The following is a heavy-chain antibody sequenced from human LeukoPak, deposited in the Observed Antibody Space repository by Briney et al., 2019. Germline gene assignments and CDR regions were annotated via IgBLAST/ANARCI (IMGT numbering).Heavy chain of an antibody. Sequence: ASVKVPCKASGYTFTSYDINWARQATGQGLEWMGWMNPNSGNTGYAQKFQGRVTMTRNTSISTAYMELSSLRSEDTAVYYCARDMVRGVIIPLGYWGQGTLVTVSS. V-gene: IGHV1-8*01. J-gene: IGHJ4*01. D-gene: IGHD3-10*01. CDR1: GYTFTSYD. CDR2: MNPNSGNT. CDR3: ARDMVRGVIIPLGY.